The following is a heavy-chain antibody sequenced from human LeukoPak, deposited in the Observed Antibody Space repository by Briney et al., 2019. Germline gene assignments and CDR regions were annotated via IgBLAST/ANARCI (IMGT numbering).Heavy chain of an antibody. D-gene: IGHD6-13*01. V-gene: IGHV4-59*11. CDR2: IYYSGST. CDR3: AKAAAGLHYYYYMDV. Sequence: SETLSLTCTVSGGSISSHYWSWIRQPPGKGLEWIGYIYYSGSTNYNPSLKSRVTISVDTSKHQFSLKLSSVTAADTAVYYCAKAAAGLHYYYYMDVWGKGTTVTVSS. CDR1: GGSISSHY. J-gene: IGHJ6*03.